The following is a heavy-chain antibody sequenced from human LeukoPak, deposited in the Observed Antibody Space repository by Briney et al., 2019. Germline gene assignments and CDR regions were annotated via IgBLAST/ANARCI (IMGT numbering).Heavy chain of an antibody. CDR3: ARGNYDFAYDP. Sequence: GGSLRLSCAASGFTFSSYWMHWVRQAPGKGLVWVSYLSTSGSYIHYAEPVKGRFTISRDAGNNSLYLQLDSLTVEDTAVFCARGNYDFAYDPWGQGTLVTVSS. D-gene: IGHD3-3*01. CDR1: GFTFSSYW. CDR2: LSTSGSYI. J-gene: IGHJ5*02. V-gene: IGHV3-21*01.